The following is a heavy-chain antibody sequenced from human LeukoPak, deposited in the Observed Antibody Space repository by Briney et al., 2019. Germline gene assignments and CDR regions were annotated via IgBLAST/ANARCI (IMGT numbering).Heavy chain of an antibody. CDR2: IYTSGTT. J-gene: IGHJ4*02. V-gene: IGHV4-4*09. D-gene: IGHD3-22*01. CDR1: GGSISNYY. CDR3: ASHPGDDYYDSSGYLPDY. Sequence: SETLFLTCTVSGGSISNYYWSWIRQPPGKGLEWIGYIYTSGTTNYNPSLKSRVTISVDTSKNQLSLKLSSVTAADTAVYYCASHPGDDYYDSSGYLPDYWGQGTLVTVSS.